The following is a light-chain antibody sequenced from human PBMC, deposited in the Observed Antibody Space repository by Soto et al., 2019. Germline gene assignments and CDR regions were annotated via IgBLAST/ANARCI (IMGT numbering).Light chain of an antibody. CDR3: KHYNSYSEA. Sequence: DIQMTQSPSTVSAYVGDSVTITCRASQSITTWLAWYQQRPGKAHKLXIYDVYSLQSGVQSRFSGSGSGTEFTLTIRSLQPDDFATYYCKHYNSYSEAVGQGTKVDIK. J-gene: IGKJ1*01. CDR2: DVY. V-gene: IGKV1-5*01. CDR1: QSITTW.